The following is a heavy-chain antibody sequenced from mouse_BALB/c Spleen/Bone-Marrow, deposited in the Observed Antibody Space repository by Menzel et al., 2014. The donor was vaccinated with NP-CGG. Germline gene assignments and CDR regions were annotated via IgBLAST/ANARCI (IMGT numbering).Heavy chain of an antibody. CDR3: TTLARNNFDY. CDR2: IHPGNSDT. Sequence: EVQLQQSGTVLARPGAAVKMSCKASGYTFXNYWMHWIKQRPGQGLEWIGTIHPGNSDTTYNQKFEGKAKLTAVTSTSTAYMELSSLTNEDSAVYYCTTLARNNFDYWGQGTTLTVSS. J-gene: IGHJ2*01. CDR1: GYTFXNYW. D-gene: IGHD3-1*01. V-gene: IGHV1-5*01.